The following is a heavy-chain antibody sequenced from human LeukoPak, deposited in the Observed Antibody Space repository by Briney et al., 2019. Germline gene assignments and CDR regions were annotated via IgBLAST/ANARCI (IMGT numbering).Heavy chain of an antibody. J-gene: IGHJ4*02. CDR2: ISSSSSYI. CDR3: ARGAGYSYGVDY. D-gene: IGHD5-18*01. CDR1: GFTFSSYS. Sequence: GGSLRLSCAASGFTFSSYSMNWVRQAPGKGLEWVSSISSSSSYIYYADSVKGRFTISRDNAKNSLYLQMNSLRAEDTAVYYCARGAGYSYGVDYWGQGTLVTVSS. V-gene: IGHV3-21*01.